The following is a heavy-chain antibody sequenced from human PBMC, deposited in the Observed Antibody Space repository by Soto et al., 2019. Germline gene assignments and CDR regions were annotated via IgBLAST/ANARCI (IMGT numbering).Heavy chain of an antibody. J-gene: IGHJ6*04. V-gene: IGHV3-23*01. Sequence: PGGSLRLSCAASGFTFSSYAMSWVRQAPGKGLEWVSAISGSGGSTYYADSVKGRFTISRDNSKNTLYLQMNSLRAEDTAVYYCAKDLGHPLMITPMDGWGKGTTVTVSS. CDR2: ISGSGGST. CDR3: AKDLGHPLMITPMDG. CDR1: GFTFSSYA. D-gene: IGHD3-16*01.